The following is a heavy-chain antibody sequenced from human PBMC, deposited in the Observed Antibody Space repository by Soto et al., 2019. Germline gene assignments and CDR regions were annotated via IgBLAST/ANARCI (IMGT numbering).Heavy chain of an antibody. Sequence: ASVKVSCKASGYTFTSYGISWVRQAPGQGLEWMGWISAYNGNTNYAQELQGRVTMTTDTSTSTAYMELRSLRSDDTAVYYCARFFELWSHDAFDIWGQGTMVTVSS. CDR3: ARFFELWSHDAFDI. V-gene: IGHV1-18*04. CDR1: GYTFTSYG. CDR2: ISAYNGNT. J-gene: IGHJ3*02. D-gene: IGHD5-18*01.